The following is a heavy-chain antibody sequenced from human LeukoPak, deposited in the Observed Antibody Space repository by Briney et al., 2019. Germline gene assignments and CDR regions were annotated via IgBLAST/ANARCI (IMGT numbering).Heavy chain of an antibody. D-gene: IGHD3-3*01. Sequence: ASVKVSCKASGYTFTSYYMHWVRQAPGQGLEWMGIINPSGGSTSYAQKFQGRVTMTRDMSTSTVYMELSSLRPEDTAVYYCARGLRFPGDWFDPWGQGTLVTVSS. CDR1: GYTFTSYY. CDR3: ARGLRFPGDWFDP. J-gene: IGHJ5*02. V-gene: IGHV1-46*01. CDR2: INPSGGST.